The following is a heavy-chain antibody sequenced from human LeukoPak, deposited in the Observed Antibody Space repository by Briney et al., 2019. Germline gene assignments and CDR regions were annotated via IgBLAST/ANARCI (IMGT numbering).Heavy chain of an antibody. CDR2: IYSGGST. CDR1: GFTVSSNY. J-gene: IGHJ4*02. V-gene: IGHV3-53*01. Sequence: GGSLRLSCAASGFTVSSNYMSWVRQAPGKGLEWVSVIYSGGSTYYADSVKGRFTISRDNSKNTLYLQMNSLRAEDTAVYYCARGGIGVAGDFEYWGQGTLVTVSS. D-gene: IGHD6-19*01. CDR3: ARGGIGVAGDFEY.